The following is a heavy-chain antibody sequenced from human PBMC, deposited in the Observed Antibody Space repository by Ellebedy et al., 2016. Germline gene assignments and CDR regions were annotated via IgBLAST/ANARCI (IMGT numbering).Heavy chain of an antibody. Sequence: SETLSLXCTVSGGSISSGTYYWGWIRQPPGKGLEWIGSMYYDGSTHYNPSLKSRVTISLDTSKNQVSLKLSSVTAADTAIYYCARQPGRPMIVVVIPNNYFDPWGQGTLVTVSS. CDR2: MYYDGST. D-gene: IGHD3-22*01. V-gene: IGHV4-39*01. CDR3: ARQPGRPMIVVVIPNNYFDP. CDR1: GGSISSGTYY. J-gene: IGHJ5*02.